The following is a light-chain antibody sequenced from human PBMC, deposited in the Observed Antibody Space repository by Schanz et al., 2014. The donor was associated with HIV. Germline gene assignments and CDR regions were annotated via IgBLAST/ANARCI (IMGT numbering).Light chain of an antibody. CDR1: QIIRTS. Sequence: PGERVTLSCRTTQIIRTSLAWYQQRPGQPPRLLVYGASSRAAGIPDRFSGSGSGTDFTLTINRLEPEDFAVYYCQQYGVSPPWTFGQGTKVEIK. CDR3: QQYGVSPPWT. V-gene: IGKV3-20*01. J-gene: IGKJ1*01. CDR2: GAS.